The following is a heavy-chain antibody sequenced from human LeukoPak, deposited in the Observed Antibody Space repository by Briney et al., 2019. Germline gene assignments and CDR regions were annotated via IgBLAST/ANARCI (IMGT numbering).Heavy chain of an antibody. CDR3: ARRRYYDSSGYLGY. Sequence: SETLSLTCTVSGGSISSSSYYWGWIRQPPGKGLEWIGEINHSGSTNYNPSLKSRVTISVDTSKNQFSLKLSSVTAADTAVYYCARRRYYDSSGYLGYWGQGTLVTVSS. CDR1: GGSISSSSYY. CDR2: INHSGST. J-gene: IGHJ4*02. D-gene: IGHD3-22*01. V-gene: IGHV4-39*07.